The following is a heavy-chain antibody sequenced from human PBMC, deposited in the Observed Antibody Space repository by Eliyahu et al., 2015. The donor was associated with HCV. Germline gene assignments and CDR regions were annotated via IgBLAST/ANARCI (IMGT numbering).Heavy chain of an antibody. D-gene: IGHD3-3*01. J-gene: IGHJ6*02. CDR3: AKDPLSEWLFNSRRTRDPLYYYGMDV. Sequence: QVQLVESGGGVVQXGRSLRLSCAAXGFXFSGFGXHWVRXAPXXGKGFECLALISYDGSNKYYSDSVKGXFTISRDNSKNTLYLQMNSLRAEDTAVYYCAKDPLSEWLFNSRRTRDPLYYYGMDVWGLGTSVTVSS. V-gene: IGHV3-30*18. CDR1: GFXFSGFG. CDR2: ISYDGSNK.